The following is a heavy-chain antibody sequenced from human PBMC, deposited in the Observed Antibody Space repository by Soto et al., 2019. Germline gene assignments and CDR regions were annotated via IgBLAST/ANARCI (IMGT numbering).Heavy chain of an antibody. Sequence: QVQLVESGGGLVKPGGSLRLSCAVSGFTFSDYYMSWIRQAPGKGLEWVSYISSSGSSTYYADSVKGRFTMFRDNAKNSLYLQMNSLRAEDTAVYYCARRGADCCCDWDIFDYWGQGTLVTVSS. CDR1: GFTFSDYY. CDR3: ARRGADCCCDWDIFDY. J-gene: IGHJ4*02. D-gene: IGHD2-21*02. V-gene: IGHV3-11*01. CDR2: ISSSGSST.